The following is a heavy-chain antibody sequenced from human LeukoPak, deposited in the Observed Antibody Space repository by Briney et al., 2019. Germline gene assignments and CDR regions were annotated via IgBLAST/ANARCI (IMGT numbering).Heavy chain of an antibody. Sequence: SVKVSCKAFGGSFSSEAISWVRQAPGQGLEWMGGIIPIFGTANYAQKFQGRVTITTDESTSTDYMEVSSLRSEDTAVYYCGRKAGDCGGGSCYSIDYWGQGTLVTVSS. D-gene: IGHD2-15*01. J-gene: IGHJ4*02. V-gene: IGHV1-69*05. CDR2: IIPIFGTA. CDR3: GRKAGDCGGGSCYSIDY. CDR1: GGSFSSEA.